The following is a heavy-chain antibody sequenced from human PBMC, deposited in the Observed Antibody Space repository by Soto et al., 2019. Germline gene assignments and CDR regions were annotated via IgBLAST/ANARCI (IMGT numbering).Heavy chain of an antibody. CDR3: ARGWSSGYYYLNYGMDV. V-gene: IGHV4-59*01. Sequence: SETLSLTFTVSGGSISSYYWSWIRQPPGKGLEWIGYIYYSGITNYNPSLKSRVTISVDTSKNQFSLKLSSVTAADTAVYYCARGWSSGYYYLNYGMDVGGQGTTVTVSS. CDR1: GGSISSYY. J-gene: IGHJ6*02. CDR2: IYYSGIT. D-gene: IGHD3-22*01.